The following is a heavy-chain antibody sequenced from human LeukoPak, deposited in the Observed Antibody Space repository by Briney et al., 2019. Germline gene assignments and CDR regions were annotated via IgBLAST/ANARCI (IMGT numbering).Heavy chain of an antibody. CDR1: GFTFSSYS. V-gene: IGHV3-21*01. CDR2: ISSSSSYI. J-gene: IGHJ4*02. D-gene: IGHD4-17*01. CDR3: ARDRYGDYEGHFDY. Sequence: GGSLRLSCAASGFTFSSYSMNWVRQAPGKGLEWVSSISSSSSYIYYADSVKGRFTISRDNAKNSLYLQMNSLRAEDTAVYYCARDRYGDYEGHFDYWGQGTLVTVSS.